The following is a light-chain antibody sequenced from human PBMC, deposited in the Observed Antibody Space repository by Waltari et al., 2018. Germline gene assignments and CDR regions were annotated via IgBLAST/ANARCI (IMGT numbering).Light chain of an antibody. Sequence: QSALTQPASVSGSPGHSITISCTGTSSDVGGYDYVSWYQQHPGKAPKLMIYDVSNRPSGVSNRFSGSKSGNTASLTISGLQVEDEADYYCNSYTSSSTLVFGGGTKLTVL. CDR2: DVS. J-gene: IGLJ2*01. CDR3: NSYTSSSTLV. CDR1: SSDVGGYDY. V-gene: IGLV2-14*03.